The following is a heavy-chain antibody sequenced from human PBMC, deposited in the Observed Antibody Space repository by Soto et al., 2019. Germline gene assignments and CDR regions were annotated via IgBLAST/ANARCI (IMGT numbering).Heavy chain of an antibody. CDR3: ARDSGVDHPAAGNDHYYYYMDV. J-gene: IGHJ6*03. D-gene: IGHD6-19*01. Sequence: QDQSVQSGVEVKKPGASEKVACKAAGYSFTSYGITWVRQAPGQGIEWLGWISAYNGNTNYAQKFQGRVTMTTDACRSTAYLELRRLRADDKAVYYCARDSGVDHPAAGNDHYYYYMDVWGQGTPVTVSS. CDR2: ISAYNGNT. CDR1: GYSFTSYG. V-gene: IGHV1-18*01.